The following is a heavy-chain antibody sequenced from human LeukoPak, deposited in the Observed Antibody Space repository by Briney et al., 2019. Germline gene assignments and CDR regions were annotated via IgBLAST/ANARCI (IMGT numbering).Heavy chain of an antibody. J-gene: IGHJ4*02. CDR1: GFTVSSNY. Sequence: PGGSLRLSCAASGFTVSSNYMSWVRQAPGKGLEWVSVIYSGGSTYYADSVKGRFTISRDNAKNSLYLQMNSLRAEDTAVYYCARDSGDYGGDYFDYWGQGTLVTVSS. CDR2: IYSGGST. D-gene: IGHD4-23*01. CDR3: ARDSGDYGGDYFDY. V-gene: IGHV3-66*01.